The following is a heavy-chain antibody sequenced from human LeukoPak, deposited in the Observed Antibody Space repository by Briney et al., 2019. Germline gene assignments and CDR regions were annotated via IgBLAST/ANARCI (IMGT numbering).Heavy chain of an antibody. J-gene: IGHJ4*02. CDR2: ISAYNGNT. Sequence: ASVKVSCKASGYTFTSYGISWVRQAPGQGLEWMGWISAYNGNTNYAQKLQGRVTITADESTSTAYMELSSLRSEDTAVYYCAREAGGGNYWTFDYWGQGTLVTVSS. V-gene: IGHV1-18*01. CDR3: AREAGGGNYWTFDY. CDR1: GYTFTSYG. D-gene: IGHD4-23*01.